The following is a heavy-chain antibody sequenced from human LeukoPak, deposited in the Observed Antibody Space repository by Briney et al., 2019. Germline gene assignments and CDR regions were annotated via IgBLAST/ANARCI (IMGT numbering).Heavy chain of an antibody. Sequence: PGGSLRLSCAASGFTFSDYYMSWIRQAPGKGLEWVSYIGSSSSYTNYADSVKGRFTISRDNAKNSLYLQMNSLRAEDTAVYYCARDLVVVPAARSYYYYGMDVWGEGTTVTVSS. J-gene: IGHJ6*04. CDR2: IGSSSSYT. CDR3: ARDLVVVPAARSYYYYGMDV. D-gene: IGHD2-2*01. V-gene: IGHV3-11*06. CDR1: GFTFSDYY.